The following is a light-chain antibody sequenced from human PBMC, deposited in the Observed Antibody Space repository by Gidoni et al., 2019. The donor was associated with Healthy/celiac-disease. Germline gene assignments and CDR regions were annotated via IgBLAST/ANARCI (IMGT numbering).Light chain of an antibody. V-gene: IGKV3-15*01. J-gene: IGKJ4*01. CDR2: GAS. CDR1: QSVSSN. CDR3: QQYNNWPPLT. Sequence: MTQSPATLSVSPGERATLSCRASQSVSSNLAWNQQKPGQAPRLLIYGASTRATGIPARFSGSGSGTEFTLTISSLQSEDFAVYYCQQYNNWPPLTFGGGTKVEIK.